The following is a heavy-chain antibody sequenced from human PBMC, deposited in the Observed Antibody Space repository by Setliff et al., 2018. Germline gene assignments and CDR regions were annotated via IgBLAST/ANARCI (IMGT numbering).Heavy chain of an antibody. D-gene: IGHD3-10*01. V-gene: IGHV1-18*01. CDR3: ARVHTYYYGSGSYGGRYYFDY. J-gene: IGHJ4*02. Sequence: ASVKVSCKAYGYTFSRNYITWVRQAPGRGLEWMGWISGYNGHTEYAQKFRHKFTMTTDTSTSTAYMELRSLRSDDTAVYYCARVHTYYYGSGSYGGRYYFDYWGQGTLVTVSS. CDR1: GYTFSRNY. CDR2: ISGYNGHT.